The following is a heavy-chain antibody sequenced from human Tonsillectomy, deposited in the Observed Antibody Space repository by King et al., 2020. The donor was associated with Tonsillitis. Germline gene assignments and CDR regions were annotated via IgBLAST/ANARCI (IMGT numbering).Heavy chain of an antibody. CDR1: GYSFTSNW. Sequence: QLVQSGAEVKKPGESLKISCKVSGYSFTSNWNGWVRPMPGKGLEWRGIIYPGDSETKYNPSFQGRVTFPADKSISTAYLQWSSLKASDTAMYYCARHRIAVAVPYYFDYWGQGTLVTVSS. J-gene: IGHJ4*02. V-gene: IGHV5-51*01. D-gene: IGHD6-19*01. CDR2: IYPGDSET. CDR3: ARHRIAVAVPYYFDY.